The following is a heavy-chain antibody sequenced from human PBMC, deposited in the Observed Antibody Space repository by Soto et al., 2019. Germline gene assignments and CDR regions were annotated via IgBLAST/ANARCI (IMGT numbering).Heavy chain of an antibody. D-gene: IGHD3-10*01. CDR1: GGTFSSYA. CDR3: ARIYGSEHGPFDI. J-gene: IGHJ3*02. CDR2: IIPIFGTA. V-gene: IGHV1-69*13. Sequence: SVKVSCKASGGTFSSYAISWVRQAPGQGLEWMGGIIPIFGTASYAQKFQGRVTITADESTSTAYMELSSLRSEDTAMYYCARIYGSEHGPFDIWGQGTMVTVSS.